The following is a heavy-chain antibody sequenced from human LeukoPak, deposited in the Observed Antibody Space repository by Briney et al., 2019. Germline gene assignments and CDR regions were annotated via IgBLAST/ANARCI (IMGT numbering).Heavy chain of an antibody. J-gene: IGHJ5*02. D-gene: IGHD3-3*01. CDR2: IRYDGSNK. V-gene: IGHV3-30*02. Sequence: AGGSLRLSCAAPGFTFSSYGMHWVRQAPGKGLEWVAFIRYDGSNKYYADSVKGRFPISRDNSKNTLYLQMNSLRAEDTAVYYCAKDKSIFGVGLNWFDPWGQGTLVTVSS. CDR1: GFTFSSYG. CDR3: AKDKSIFGVGLNWFDP.